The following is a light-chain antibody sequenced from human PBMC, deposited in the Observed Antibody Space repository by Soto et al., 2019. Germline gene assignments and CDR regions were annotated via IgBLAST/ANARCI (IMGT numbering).Light chain of an antibody. V-gene: IGKV3-11*01. CDR2: DAS. J-gene: IGKJ2*01. CDR1: QSVSNY. CDR3: QQRSNWPFT. Sequence: FLTQSPATLSLSPGERVTLSCRASQSVSNYLGWYQYKPGQGFRLLISDASNRATDIPARFSAGGSGTDFTLPISGLEPEDFAVYYCQQRSNWPFTFGQGTRLEI.